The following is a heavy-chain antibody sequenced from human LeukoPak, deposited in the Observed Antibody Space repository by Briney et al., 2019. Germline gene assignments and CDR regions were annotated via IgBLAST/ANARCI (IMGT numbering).Heavy chain of an antibody. CDR2: IIPIFGTA. CDR1: GGTFSSYA. J-gene: IGHJ6*03. CDR3: ASERVGYCSSTSCLEGNYYYYMDV. D-gene: IGHD2-2*01. V-gene: IGHV1-69*05. Sequence: ASVKVSCKASGGTFSSYAISWVRQAPGQGLEWMGGIIPIFGTANYAQKFQGRVTITTDESTSTAYMELSSLRSEDTAVYYCASERVGYCSSTSCLEGNYYYYMDVWARDHGHRLL.